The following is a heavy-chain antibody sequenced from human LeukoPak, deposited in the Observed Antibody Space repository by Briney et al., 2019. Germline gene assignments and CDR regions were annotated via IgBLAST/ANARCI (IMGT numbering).Heavy chain of an antibody. CDR3: ARGSGIVVVPAATL. D-gene: IGHD2-2*01. V-gene: IGHV4-31*03. CDR2: IYYSGST. Sequence: SETLSLTCTVSGGSISSGGYYWSWIRQHPGKGLEWIGYIYYSGSTYYNPSLKSRVTISVDTSKNQFSLKLSSVTAADTVVYYCARGSGIVVVPAATLWGQGTLVTVSS. CDR1: GGSISSGGYY. J-gene: IGHJ4*02.